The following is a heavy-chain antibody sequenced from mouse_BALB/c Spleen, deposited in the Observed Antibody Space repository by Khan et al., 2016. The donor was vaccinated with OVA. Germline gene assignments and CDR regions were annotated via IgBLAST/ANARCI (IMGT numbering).Heavy chain of an antibody. CDR2: IRYDGSN. CDR1: GYSITSGYY. V-gene: IGHV3-6*02. CDR3: ARYNYGTSEYFDD. J-gene: IGHJ1*01. Sequence: EVKLEESGPGLVKPSQSLSLTCSVTGYSITSGYYWNWIRQFPGNKLEWMDYIRYDGSNNYNPSLKNRISITRDTSKNQFFLKLNSVTTEDTATYYCARYNYGTSEYFDDWGPGTTVTVSS. D-gene: IGHD1-1*01.